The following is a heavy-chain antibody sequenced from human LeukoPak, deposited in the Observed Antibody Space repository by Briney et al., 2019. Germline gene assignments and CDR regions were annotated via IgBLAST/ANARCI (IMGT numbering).Heavy chain of an antibody. CDR1: GYTFTGYY. J-gene: IGHJ4*02. V-gene: IGHV1-2*02. Sequence: ASVKVSCKASGYTFTGYYMHWVRQAPGQGLEWMGWINPNSGGTNYAQKFQGRVTMTRDTSTSTVYMELSSLRSEDTAVYYCAREYYYDSSGSLGYWGQGTLVTVSS. CDR2: INPNSGGT. CDR3: AREYYYDSSGSLGY. D-gene: IGHD3-22*01.